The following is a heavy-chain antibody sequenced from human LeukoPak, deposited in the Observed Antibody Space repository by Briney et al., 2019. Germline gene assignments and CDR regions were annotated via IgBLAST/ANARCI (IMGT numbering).Heavy chain of an antibody. V-gene: IGHV4-34*01. Sequence: SSETLSLTCAVSGTSFSSYYWSWVRQPPGKGLEWIGEVNHSGYTNDNPSLKSRVTISVDTSKNQFSLRLRSVTAADTGVYFCARMTTGHDFWGQGTLVTVSS. CDR1: GTSFSSYY. D-gene: IGHD4-17*01. CDR3: ARMTTGHDF. CDR2: VNHSGYT. J-gene: IGHJ4*02.